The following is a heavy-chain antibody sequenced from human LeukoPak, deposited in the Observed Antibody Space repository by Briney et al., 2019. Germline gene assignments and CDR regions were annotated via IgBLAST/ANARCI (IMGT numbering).Heavy chain of an antibody. V-gene: IGHV4-34*01. J-gene: IGHJ4*02. CDR3: VTYYFDSSGPKKNY. D-gene: IGHD3-22*01. CDR1: GGSINRSYY. Sequence: HPSETLSLTCTVSGGSINRSYYWSWIRQPPGKGLEWIGEINHSGSTNYNPSLKSRVTISVDTSKKQFSLKLSSVTAADTAVYYCVTYYFDSSGPKKNYWGQGTLVTVSS. CDR2: INHSGST.